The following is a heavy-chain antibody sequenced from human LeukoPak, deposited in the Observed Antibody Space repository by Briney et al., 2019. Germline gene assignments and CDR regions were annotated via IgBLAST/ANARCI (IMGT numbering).Heavy chain of an antibody. J-gene: IGHJ4*02. CDR2: IDSDGSIT. CDR3: ARGRAGCYFDY. D-gene: IGHD6-19*01. V-gene: IGHV3-74*01. CDR1: GFTFKNYW. Sequence: GGSLRLSCVASGFTFKNYWMHWVRQAPGKGLVWVSRIDSDGSITIYADSVRGRFTISRDNAKDTLFLQMNSLRADDTAVYYCARGRAGCYFDYWGQGTLVTVSS.